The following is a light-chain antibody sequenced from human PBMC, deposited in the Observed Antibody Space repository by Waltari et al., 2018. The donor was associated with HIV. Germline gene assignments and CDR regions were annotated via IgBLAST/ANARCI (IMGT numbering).Light chain of an antibody. Sequence: QSALTQPASVSGSPGQSITISCTGTSSDVGGYNYVSWYQQHPGKAPKLMIYEVINRASGVSKRFSGSKSGNTASLTISGLQAEDEADYYCSSYTSSNTLVVFGGGTKLTVL. CDR2: EVI. J-gene: IGLJ2*01. V-gene: IGLV2-14*01. CDR3: SSYTSSNTLVV. CDR1: SSDVGGYNY.